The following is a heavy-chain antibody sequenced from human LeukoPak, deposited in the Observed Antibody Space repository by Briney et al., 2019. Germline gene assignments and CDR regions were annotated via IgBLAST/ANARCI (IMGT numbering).Heavy chain of an antibody. V-gene: IGHV1-24*01. Sequence: ASVKVSCKVSGYTLTELSMHWVRQAPGKGLEWMGGFVPEDGETIYAQKFQGRVTMTENTSTDTAYMELSSLRSEDTAVYYCARRYCTDGVCYHDRGAFDIWGQGTMVTVSS. CDR1: GYTLTELS. CDR3: ARRYCTDGVCYHDRGAFDI. J-gene: IGHJ3*02. CDR2: FVPEDGET. D-gene: IGHD2-8*01.